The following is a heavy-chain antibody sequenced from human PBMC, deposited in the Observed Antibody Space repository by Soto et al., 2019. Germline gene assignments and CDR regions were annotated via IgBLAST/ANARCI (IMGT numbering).Heavy chain of an antibody. CDR2: INHSGST. J-gene: IGHJ4*02. CDR1: GGSFSGYY. Sequence: PSSPLSLTCAVSGGSFSGYYWSWIRQPPGKGLEWIGEINHSGSTNYNPSLKSRVTISVDTSKNQFSLKLSSVTAADTAVYYCARSGSGSGWLGGQGTLVTVSS. V-gene: IGHV4-34*01. CDR3: ARSGSGSGWL. D-gene: IGHD6-19*01.